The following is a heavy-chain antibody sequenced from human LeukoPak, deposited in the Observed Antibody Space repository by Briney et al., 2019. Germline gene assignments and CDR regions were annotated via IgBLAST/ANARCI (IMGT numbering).Heavy chain of an antibody. V-gene: IGHV3-23*01. CDR2: ISGSGGST. CDR3: AKARYSYGSDAYYYYYGMDV. CDR1: GFTVSSNY. D-gene: IGHD5-18*01. Sequence: GGSLRLSCAASGFTVSSNYMSWVRQAPGKGLEWVSAISGSGGSTYYADSVKGRFTISRDNSKNTLYLQMNSLRAEDTAVYYCAKARYSYGSDAYYYYYGMDVWGQGTTVTVSS. J-gene: IGHJ6*02.